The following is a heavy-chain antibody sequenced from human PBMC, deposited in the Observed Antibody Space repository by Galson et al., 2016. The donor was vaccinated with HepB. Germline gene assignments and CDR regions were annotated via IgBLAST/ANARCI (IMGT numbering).Heavy chain of an antibody. Sequence: SLRLSCAASGFTFSGYAMSWVRQAPGKGLEWVSGISWNSGSIGYADSVKGRFTISRDNAKNSLYLQMNSLRAEDTALYYCAKDMRSSGYYHGAFDIWGQGTMVTVSS. CDR3: AKDMRSSGYYHGAFDI. CDR2: ISWNSGSI. CDR1: GFTFSGYA. D-gene: IGHD3-22*01. J-gene: IGHJ3*02. V-gene: IGHV3-9*01.